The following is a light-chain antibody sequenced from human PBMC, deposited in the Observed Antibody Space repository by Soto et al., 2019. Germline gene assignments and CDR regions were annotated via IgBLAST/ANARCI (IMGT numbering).Light chain of an antibody. CDR1: QGIGNA. CDR3: QHYNSYSEA. Sequence: AIPLTQSQSSLSASVRDGVNIXCRASQGIGNALGWYQQKPGKPPKVLIYGASNLQSGVPPRFSGSGSGTEFTLTISSLQPDDFATYYCQHYNSYSEAFGQGTKVDIK. V-gene: IGKV1-13*02. J-gene: IGKJ1*01. CDR2: GAS.